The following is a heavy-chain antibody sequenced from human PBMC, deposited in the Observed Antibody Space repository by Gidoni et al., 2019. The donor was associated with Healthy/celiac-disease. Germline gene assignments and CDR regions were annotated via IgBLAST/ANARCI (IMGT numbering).Heavy chain of an antibody. Sequence: QVQLVQSGAEVKKPGASVKVSCTASGYTFTSYALHWVRQAPGQRLEWMGWINAGNGNTKYSQKFQGRVTITRDTSASTAYMELSSLRSEDTAVYYCARDVRYCTNGVCYYYGMGVWGQGTTVTVSS. CDR3: ARDVRYCTNGVCYYYGMGV. CDR2: INAGNGNT. J-gene: IGHJ6*02. D-gene: IGHD2-8*01. CDR1: GYTFTSYA. V-gene: IGHV1-3*01.